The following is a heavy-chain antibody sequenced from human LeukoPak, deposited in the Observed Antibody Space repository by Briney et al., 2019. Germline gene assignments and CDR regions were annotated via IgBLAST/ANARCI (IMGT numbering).Heavy chain of an antibody. CDR2: IYYSGST. CDR1: GGSISSYY. V-gene: IGHV4-59*01. J-gene: IGHJ6*03. CDR3: ARGRLVVVKYYYYMDV. Sequence: KTSETLSLTCTVSGGSISSYYWSWIRQPPGKGLEWIGYIYYSGSTNYNPSLKSRVTISVDTSKNQFSLKLSSVTAADTAVYYCARGRLVVVKYYYYMDVWGKGTTVTVSS. D-gene: IGHD3-22*01.